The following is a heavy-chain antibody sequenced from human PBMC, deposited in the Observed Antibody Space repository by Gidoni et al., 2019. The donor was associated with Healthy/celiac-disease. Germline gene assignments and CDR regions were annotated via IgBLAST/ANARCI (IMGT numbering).Heavy chain of an antibody. V-gene: IGHV3-21*01. CDR2: ISSSSSYI. J-gene: IGHJ4*02. CDR1: GFTFSSYS. Sequence: EVQLVESGGGLVKPGGSLRLSCAASGFTFSSYSMKGVRQAPGKGLEWVSSISSSSSYIYYADSVKGRFTISRDNAKNSLYLQMNSLRAEDTAVYYCARDLRFYGSGSWDYWGQGTLVTVSS. CDR3: ARDLRFYGSGSWDY. D-gene: IGHD3-10*01.